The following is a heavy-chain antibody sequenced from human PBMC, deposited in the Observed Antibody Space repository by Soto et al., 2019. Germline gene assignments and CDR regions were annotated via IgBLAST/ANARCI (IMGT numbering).Heavy chain of an antibody. D-gene: IGHD3-3*01. CDR2: ISAYNGNT. Sequence: ASVKVSCKASGYTFTSYGISWVRQAPGQGLEWMGWISAYNGNTNYAQKLQGRVTMTTDTSTSTAYMELRSLRSDDTAVYYCARVVGDSDYDFWSGPMAWFDPWGQATLVTVSS. CDR1: GYTFTSYG. J-gene: IGHJ5*02. V-gene: IGHV1-18*01. CDR3: ARVVGDSDYDFWSGPMAWFDP.